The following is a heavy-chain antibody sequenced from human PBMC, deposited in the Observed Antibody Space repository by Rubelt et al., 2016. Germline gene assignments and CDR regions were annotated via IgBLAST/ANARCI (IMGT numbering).Heavy chain of an antibody. V-gene: IGHV4-34*01. J-gene: IGHJ1*01. CDR1: GASFSGYY. CDR3: ARGFGYYDSQEGTQH. Sequence: QVQLQKWGAGLLKPSETLSLTCAVYGASFSGYYWSWIRQPPGKGLECIGEIHHSGSTNYNPSLKSRVTISVETSKNQFSLNVSSVTAADTAVYYCARGFGYYDSQEGTQHWGQGTLVTVSS. CDR2: IHHSGST. D-gene: IGHD3-22*01.